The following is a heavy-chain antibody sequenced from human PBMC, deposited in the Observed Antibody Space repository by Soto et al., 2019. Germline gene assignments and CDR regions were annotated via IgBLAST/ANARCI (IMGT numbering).Heavy chain of an antibody. D-gene: IGHD3-9*01. CDR2: VSTYNGGT. CDR3: ARDQRGYDILTEIDF. V-gene: IGHV1-18*01. CDR1: GYTFTSYG. Sequence: GASVKVSCKASGYTFTSYGISWVRQAPGQGLAWMGWVSTYNGGTHYAQNFQGRVIMTTDTSTNTAYMELKSLRSDDTAIYFCARDQRGYDILTEIDFWGQGTLVTVSS. J-gene: IGHJ4*02.